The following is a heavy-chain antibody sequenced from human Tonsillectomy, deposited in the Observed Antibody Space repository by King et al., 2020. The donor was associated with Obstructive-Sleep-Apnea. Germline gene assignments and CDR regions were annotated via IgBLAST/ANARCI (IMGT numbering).Heavy chain of an antibody. CDR2: ISSSSSYI. V-gene: IGHV3-21*01. CDR1: GFTFSSYS. D-gene: IGHD1-26*01. Sequence: VQLVESGGGLVKPGGSLRLSCAASGFTFSSYSMNWVRQAPGKGLEWVSSISSSSSYIYYADSVKGRFTISRDNAKNSLYLQMNSLRAEDTAVYYCARDGGKGWELHTHFDYWGQGTLVTVSS. J-gene: IGHJ4*02. CDR3: ARDGGKGWELHTHFDY.